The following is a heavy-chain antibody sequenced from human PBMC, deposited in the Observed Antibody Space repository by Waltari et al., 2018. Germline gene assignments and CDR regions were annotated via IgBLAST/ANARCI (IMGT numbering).Heavy chain of an antibody. Sequence: QVQLQESGPGLVKPSQPLSLTCTVSVGSTSRGGYYWSWIRQPPGKGLEWIGYINYSGSTYYNPSLKSRVTISVDTSKNQFSLKLSSVTAADTAVYYCARGSYCSSTSCYKFDPWGQGTLVTVSS. CDR3: ARGSYCSSTSCYKFDP. D-gene: IGHD2-2*02. CDR2: INYSGST. CDR1: VGSTSRGGYY. V-gene: IGHV4-31*03. J-gene: IGHJ5*02.